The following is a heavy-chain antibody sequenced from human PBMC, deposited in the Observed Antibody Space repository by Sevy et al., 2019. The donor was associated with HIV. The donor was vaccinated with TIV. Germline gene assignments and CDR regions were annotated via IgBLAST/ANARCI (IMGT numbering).Heavy chain of an antibody. V-gene: IGHV3-15*01. CDR2: IKSKSDGGTT. Sequence: GGSLRLSCAASGFTFSNAWMSWVRQAPGKGLEWVGRIKSKSDGGTTDYAAPVKGRFTISRDDSKNTLYLQMKNLKTEDTAVYYCSTDPIIVLLVTDGMDVWGQGTTVTVSS. CDR3: STDPIIVLLVTDGMDV. CDR1: GFTFSNAW. J-gene: IGHJ6*02. D-gene: IGHD2-8*02.